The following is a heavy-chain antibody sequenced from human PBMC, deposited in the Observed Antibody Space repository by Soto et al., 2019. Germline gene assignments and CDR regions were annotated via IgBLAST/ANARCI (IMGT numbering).Heavy chain of an antibody. CDR3: ARVSRVLRFLEWLPYFDY. J-gene: IGHJ4*02. V-gene: IGHV4-31*03. CDR1: GGSISSGGYY. CDR2: IYYSGST. Sequence: QVQLQESGPGLVKPSQTLSLTCTVSGGSISSGGYYWSWIRQHPGNGLEWIGYIYYSGSTYYNPSLKSRVTISVDTSKNQFSLKLSSVTAADTAVYYCARVSRVLRFLEWLPYFDYWGQGTLVTVSS. D-gene: IGHD3-3*01.